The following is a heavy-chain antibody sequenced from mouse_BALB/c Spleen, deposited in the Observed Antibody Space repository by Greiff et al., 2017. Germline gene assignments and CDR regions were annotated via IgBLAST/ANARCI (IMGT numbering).Heavy chain of an antibody. CDR1: GFTFSSYA. CDR3: ARRGDNWDWFAY. D-gene: IGHD4-1*01. CDR2: ISSGGSYT. V-gene: IGHV5-9-3*01. J-gene: IGHJ3*01. Sequence: EVKLMESGGGLVKPGGSLKLSCAASGFTFSSYAMSWVRQTPEKRLEWVATISSGGSYTYYPDSVKGRFTISRDNAKNTLYRQMSSLRAEDTAMYYCARRGDNWDWFAYWGQGTLVTVSA.